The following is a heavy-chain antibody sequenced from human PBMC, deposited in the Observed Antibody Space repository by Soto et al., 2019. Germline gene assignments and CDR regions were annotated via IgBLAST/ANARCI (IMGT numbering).Heavy chain of an antibody. CDR2: IYYSGST. CDR3: ARERDSYGPNYYYGMDV. Sequence: SETLSLTCTVSGGSISSGGYYWSWIRQHPGKGLEWIGYIYYSGSTYYNPSLKSRVTISVDTSKNQFSLKLSSVTAADTAVYYCARERDSYGPNYYYGMDVWGQGTTVTVSS. CDR1: GGSISSGGYY. V-gene: IGHV4-31*03. D-gene: IGHD5-18*01. J-gene: IGHJ6*02.